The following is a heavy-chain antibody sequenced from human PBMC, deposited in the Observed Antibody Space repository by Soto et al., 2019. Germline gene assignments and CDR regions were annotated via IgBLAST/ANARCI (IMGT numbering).Heavy chain of an antibody. CDR3: AREGLTGTIGLYYYYGLDV. V-gene: IGHV4-59*01. D-gene: IGHD1-7*01. CDR2: IYYSGST. Sequence: QVQLQESGPGLLKPSETLPLCCTVSGGSISSYYWNWIRQPPGKGLEWIGYIYYSGSTNYNSSLKSRVTISVDTSKNQFSLKLSSVTAAHTAVYYCAREGLTGTIGLYYYYGLDVWGQGTTVTVSS. J-gene: IGHJ6*02. CDR1: GGSISSYY.